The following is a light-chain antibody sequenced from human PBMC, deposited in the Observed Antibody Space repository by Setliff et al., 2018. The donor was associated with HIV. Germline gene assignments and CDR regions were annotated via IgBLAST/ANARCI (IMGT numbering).Light chain of an antibody. Sequence: QPALAQPASVSGSPGQSLTISCTENSSDVGGYNYVSWYQQHPGRAPKVIIYDVNKRPSGVSYRFSGSKSGNTASLTISGLQADDEADYYCCSYAGSTIPYVFGPGTKVTVL. J-gene: IGLJ1*01. CDR3: CSYAGSTIPYV. CDR1: SSDVGGYNY. V-gene: IGLV2-23*02. CDR2: DVN.